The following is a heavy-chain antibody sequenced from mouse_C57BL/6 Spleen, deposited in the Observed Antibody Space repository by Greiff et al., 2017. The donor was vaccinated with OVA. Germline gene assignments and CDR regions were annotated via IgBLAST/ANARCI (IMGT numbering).Heavy chain of an antibody. J-gene: IGHJ1*03. D-gene: IGHD1-1*01. CDR1: GYTFTSYW. CDR3: ARRGGSSPWWYFDV. CDR2: IDPSDSYT. Sequence: VQLQQPGAELVMPGASVKLSCKASGYTFTSYWMHWVKQRPGQGLEWIGEIDPSDSYTNYNQKFKGKSTVTVDKSSGTAYMQLSSLTSEDSAVYDWARRGGSSPWWYFDVWGTGTTVTVAS. V-gene: IGHV1-69*01.